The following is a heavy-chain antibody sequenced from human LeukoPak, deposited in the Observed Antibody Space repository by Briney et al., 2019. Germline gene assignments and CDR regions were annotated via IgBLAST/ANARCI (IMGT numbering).Heavy chain of an antibody. D-gene: IGHD6-13*01. Sequence: GRSLRLSCAASGFTFSSYAMSWVRQAPGKGLEWVSAISGSGGSTYYADSVKGRFTISRDNSKNTLYLQMNSLRAEDTAVYYCAKDLRGIAAAGGFYYYYGMDVWGQGTTVTVSS. CDR1: GFTFSSYA. J-gene: IGHJ6*02. CDR3: AKDLRGIAAAGGFYYYYGMDV. V-gene: IGHV3-23*01. CDR2: ISGSGGST.